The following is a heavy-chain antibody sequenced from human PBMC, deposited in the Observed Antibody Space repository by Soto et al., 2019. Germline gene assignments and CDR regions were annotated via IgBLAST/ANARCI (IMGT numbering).Heavy chain of an antibody. CDR1: GIIFSTYG. CDR2: ISHDGSTI. V-gene: IGHV3-30*18. D-gene: IGHD3-22*01. CDR3: AKPVQENGYHSDIWYFDL. J-gene: IGHJ2*01. Sequence: QVQLVESGGGVVQPGRSLRLSCAASGIIFSTYGMHWVRQAPGKGLEWVAVISHDGSTIYYADSVKGRFTISRDNSKNTLFLQRSTLRAEDTAVYCCAKPVQENGYHSDIWYFDLWGRGTLVTVSS.